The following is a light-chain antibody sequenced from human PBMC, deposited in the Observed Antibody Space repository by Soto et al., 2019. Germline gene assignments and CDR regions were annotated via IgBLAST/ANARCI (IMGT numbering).Light chain of an antibody. CDR3: QQYNDWLT. J-gene: IGKJ4*01. CDR2: GAS. CDR1: QSVSST. Sequence: EIVMTQSPDTLSVSPGERATLFCGASQSVSSTVAWYQQRPGQAPRLLIYGASTRATGIPARFSGSGSGTDFTLPISSLQSEDFAVYYCQQYNDWLTFGGGTKVEIK. V-gene: IGKV3-15*01.